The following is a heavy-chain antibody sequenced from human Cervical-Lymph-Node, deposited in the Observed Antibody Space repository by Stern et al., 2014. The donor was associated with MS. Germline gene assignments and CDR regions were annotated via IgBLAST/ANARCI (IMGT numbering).Heavy chain of an antibody. CDR3: ARHYDSTGYGRENWFDP. D-gene: IGHD3-22*01. Sequence: QVQLVESGPGLVKPSETLSLTCTVSGVSIRDYYWSWIRQPPGKGLQWIGYIYNSGGTKYNPSLKSRGTISIYTSTKEFSLKLRSVTAADTAVYYCARHYDSTGYGRENWFDPWGQGTLVTVSS. V-gene: IGHV4-59*01. CDR2: IYNSGGT. J-gene: IGHJ5*02. CDR1: GVSIRDYY.